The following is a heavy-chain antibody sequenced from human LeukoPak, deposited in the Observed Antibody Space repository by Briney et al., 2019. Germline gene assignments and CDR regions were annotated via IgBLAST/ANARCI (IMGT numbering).Heavy chain of an antibody. CDR3: ARGPLIVVVPAAMPLRVGMDV. D-gene: IGHD2-2*01. J-gene: IGHJ6*02. CDR1: GGSFSGYY. CDR2: INHSGST. V-gene: IGHV4-34*01. Sequence: SETLSLTCAVYGGSFSGYYWSWIRQPPGKGLEWIGEINHSGSTNYNPSLKSRVTISVDTSKNQFSLKLGSVTAADTAVYYCARGPLIVVVPAAMPLRVGMDVWGQGTTVTVSS.